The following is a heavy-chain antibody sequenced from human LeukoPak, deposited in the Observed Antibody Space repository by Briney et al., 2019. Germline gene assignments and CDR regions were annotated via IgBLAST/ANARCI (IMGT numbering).Heavy chain of an antibody. D-gene: IGHD3/OR15-3a*01. CDR3: ARATWTNFYFDY. Sequence: PSETLSLTCTVSGGSISGYYWGWIRQPPGKGLEWIGYVYDSGSINYNPSLRSRVTISVDTSKNQFSLKVTSVTAADTAVYHCARATWTNFYFDYWGQGALVTVSS. CDR2: VYDSGSI. J-gene: IGHJ4*02. V-gene: IGHV4-59*08. CDR1: GGSISGYY.